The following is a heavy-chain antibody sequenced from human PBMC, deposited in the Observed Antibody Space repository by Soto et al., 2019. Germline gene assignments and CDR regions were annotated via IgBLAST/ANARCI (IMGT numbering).Heavy chain of an antibody. V-gene: IGHV1-18*01. Sequence: ASVKVSCKASGYTFTSYGISWVRQAPGQGLEWMGWISAYNGNTNYAQKLQGRVTMTTDTSTSTAYMELRSLRSDDTAVYYCVRDWGCSTSCYRWFAPWGQGTLVTVSS. CDR3: VRDWGCSTSCYRWFAP. J-gene: IGHJ5*02. D-gene: IGHD2-2*02. CDR1: GYTFTSYG. CDR2: ISAYNGNT.